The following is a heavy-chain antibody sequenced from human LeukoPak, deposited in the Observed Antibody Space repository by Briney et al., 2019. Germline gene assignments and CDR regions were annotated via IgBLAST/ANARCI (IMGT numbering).Heavy chain of an antibody. Sequence: SGPTLVNPTQTLTLTCTFSGFSLSTSGMCVSWIRQPPGKALEWLALIDWDDDKYYSTSLKTRLTISKDTSKNQVVLTMTNMDPVDTATYYCARGIAAAGTGGWFDPWGQGTLVTVSS. CDR2: IDWDDDK. D-gene: IGHD6-13*01. V-gene: IGHV2-70*01. CDR1: GFSLSTSGMC. CDR3: ARGIAAAGTGGWFDP. J-gene: IGHJ5*02.